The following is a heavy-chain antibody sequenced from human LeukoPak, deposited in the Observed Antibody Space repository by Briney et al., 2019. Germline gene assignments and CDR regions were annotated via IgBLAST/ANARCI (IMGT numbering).Heavy chain of an antibody. V-gene: IGHV1-2*02. CDR2: INPNSGGT. Sequence: ASVKVSCKASGYTFTGYYMHWVRQAPGQGLEWMGWINPNSGGTNYAQKFQGRVTMTRDTSISTAYMELSRLRSDDTAAYYCASDSIFGKTLLDYWAREPWSPSPQ. J-gene: IGHJ4*02. D-gene: IGHD3-3*01. CDR1: GYTFTGYY. CDR3: ASDSIFGKTLLDY.